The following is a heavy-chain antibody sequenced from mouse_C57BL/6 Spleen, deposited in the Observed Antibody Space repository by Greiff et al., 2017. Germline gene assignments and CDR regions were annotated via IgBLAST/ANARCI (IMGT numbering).Heavy chain of an antibody. J-gene: IGHJ4*01. Sequence: EVQLVESGGGLVQPKGSLKLSCAASGFTFNTYAMHWVRQAPGKGLEWVARIRSKSSNYATYYADSVKDRFTISRDDSQSMLYLQMNNLKTEDTAMYYCVRDGTGTKNYYAMDYWGQGTSVTVSS. V-gene: IGHV10-3*01. D-gene: IGHD4-1*01. CDR3: VRDGTGTKNYYAMDY. CDR1: GFTFNTYA. CDR2: IRSKSSNYAT.